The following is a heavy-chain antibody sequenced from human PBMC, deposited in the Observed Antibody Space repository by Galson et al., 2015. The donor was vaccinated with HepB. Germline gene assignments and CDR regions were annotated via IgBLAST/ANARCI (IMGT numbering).Heavy chain of an antibody. CDR3: ATYDFWSGYQNNFDY. CDR1: GYTFTRYA. V-gene: IGHV1-3*01. CDR2: INAGNGNT. J-gene: IGHJ4*02. Sequence: SVKVSCKASGYTFTRYAMHWVRQAPGQRLEWMGWINAGNGNTKYSQKFQGRVTITRDTSASTAYMELSSLRSEDTAVYYCATYDFWSGYQNNFDYWGQGTLVTVSS. D-gene: IGHD3-3*01.